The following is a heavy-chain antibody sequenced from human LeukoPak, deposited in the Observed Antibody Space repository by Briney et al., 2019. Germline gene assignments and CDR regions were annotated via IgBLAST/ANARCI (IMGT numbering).Heavy chain of an antibody. CDR3: ARFTVTTNYFDY. CDR2: IYHSGST. D-gene: IGHD4-17*01. J-gene: IGHJ4*02. V-gene: IGHV4-30-2*01. CDR1: GGSISSGGYS. Sequence: SEPLSLTCAVSGGSISSGGYSWRWIRQPPGKGLEWIGYIYHSGSTYYNRSLKSRVPISVDRSKNQFSLKLSSVTAADTALYYCARFTVTTNYFDYWGQGTLVTVSS.